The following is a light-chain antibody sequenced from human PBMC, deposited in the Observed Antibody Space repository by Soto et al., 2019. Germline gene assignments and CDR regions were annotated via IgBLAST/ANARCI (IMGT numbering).Light chain of an antibody. CDR2: RNN. Sequence: QAVVTQPPSASGTPGQRVTISCSGSSSNLGSNFIYWYQQLPGAAPKLLISRNNERPSGVPDRFSGSKSGTSASLAISGLRSEDEADYHCAAWDDSLSGVVFGGETKLTVL. V-gene: IGLV1-47*01. CDR3: AAWDDSLSGVV. J-gene: IGLJ3*02. CDR1: SSNLGSNF.